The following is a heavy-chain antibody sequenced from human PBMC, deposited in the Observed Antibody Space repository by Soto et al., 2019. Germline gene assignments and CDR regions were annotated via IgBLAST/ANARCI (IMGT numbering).Heavy chain of an antibody. Sequence: PTGTPSVTSTVSGGFIIRSTTYYWGWIRQPPGKGLEWIGSVYYSGITYYNPSLKSRVTISVDTSNNQFPLKLTSVTAADTAVYYCARGLTGTMMILNCFDP. V-gene: IGHV4-39*01. D-gene: IGHD1-7*01. CDR3: ARGLTGTMMILNCFDP. CDR2: VYYSGIT. CDR1: GGFIIRSTTYY. J-gene: IGHJ5*02.